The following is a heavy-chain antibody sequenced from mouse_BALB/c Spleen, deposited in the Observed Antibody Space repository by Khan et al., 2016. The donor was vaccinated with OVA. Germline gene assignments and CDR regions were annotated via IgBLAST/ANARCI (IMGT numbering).Heavy chain of an antibody. J-gene: IGHJ1*01. CDR2: ILPGRGST. CDR1: GYTFSTYC. V-gene: IGHV1-9*01. CDR3: ARCGNHWYFDV. Sequence: VQLQESGAELMKPGASMKISCKATGYTFSTYCTEWVKQRPGHGLEWIGEILPGRGSTNYIEKFKGKATFTADTSSNTAHMHLSSLTSEDSAVYYCARCGNHWYFDVWGAGTTVTVSS. D-gene: IGHD2-1*01.